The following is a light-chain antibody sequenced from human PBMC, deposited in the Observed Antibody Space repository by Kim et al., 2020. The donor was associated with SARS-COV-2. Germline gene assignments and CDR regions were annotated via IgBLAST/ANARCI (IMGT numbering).Light chain of an antibody. V-gene: IGKV1-5*03. Sequence: STLSAYVGDRVSITCRASQSNSMWLAWYQQKPGKAPKLLISKASSLQSGVPSRFSGSGSGTEFTLTISSLQPDDFGTYYCQQYDNYFGQGTKLEI. CDR2: KAS. CDR3: QQYDNY. CDR1: QSNSMW. J-gene: IGKJ2*01.